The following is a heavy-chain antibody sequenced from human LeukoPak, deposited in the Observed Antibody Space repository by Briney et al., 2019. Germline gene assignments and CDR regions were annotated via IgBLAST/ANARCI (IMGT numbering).Heavy chain of an antibody. D-gene: IGHD2-15*01. CDR1: GYTFTNYD. Sequence: ASVKVSCKASGYTFTNYDINWVRQATGQGLEWMGWMNPNSGNTGYAQKFQGRVTMTRNTSISTAYMELSSLRSEDTAVYYCARSMLVAAPFDYWGQGTLVTVSS. V-gene: IGHV1-8*01. CDR3: ARSMLVAAPFDY. J-gene: IGHJ4*02. CDR2: MNPNSGNT.